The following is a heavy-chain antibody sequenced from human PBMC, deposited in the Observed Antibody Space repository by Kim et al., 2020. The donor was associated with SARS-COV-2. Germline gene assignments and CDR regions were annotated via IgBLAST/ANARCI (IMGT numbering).Heavy chain of an antibody. CDR1: GFTFSSYA. CDR2: ISGSGGST. CDR3: AKDALRYCSSTSCYYYYGMDV. J-gene: IGHJ6*02. D-gene: IGHD2-2*01. Sequence: GGSLRLSCAASGFTFSSYAMSWVRQAPGKGLERVSAISGSGGSTYYADSVKGRLTISRDNSKNTLYLQMNSLRAEDTAVYYCAKDALRYCSSTSCYYYYGMDVCGQGTTVTVSS. V-gene: IGHV3-23*01.